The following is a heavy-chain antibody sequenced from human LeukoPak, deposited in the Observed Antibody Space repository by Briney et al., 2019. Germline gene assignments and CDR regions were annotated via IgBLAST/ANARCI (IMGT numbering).Heavy chain of an antibody. CDR3: ARDRDTYGYPDY. CDR2: IYASGSA. V-gene: IGHV4-4*07. J-gene: IGHJ4*02. CDR1: GDSLSSYY. Sequence: PAETLSLTCTVSGDSLSSYYWIWIRQPAGKGLEYIGRIYASGSANYNPSLKSRVSMSLDTSQNQFSLRLSSVTAADTAVYYCARDRDTYGYPDYWGQGTLVTVSS. D-gene: IGHD5-18*01.